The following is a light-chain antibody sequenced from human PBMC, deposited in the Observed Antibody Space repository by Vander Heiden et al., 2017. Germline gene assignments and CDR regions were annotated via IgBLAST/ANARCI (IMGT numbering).Light chain of an antibody. V-gene: IGLV6-57*01. CDR2: ADI. CDR1: RGHLATNY. J-gene: IGLJ2*01. Sequence: FMLTQLHPVSESPGKTVTISCTRSRGHLATNYVQWYQQRPGSSPITTIFADIQRPSGVSARFSGSVASPPHSAYLTIAGLRTEDEADYYHQSYNDNKHRVFGGGTKLTVL. CDR3: QSYNDNKHRV.